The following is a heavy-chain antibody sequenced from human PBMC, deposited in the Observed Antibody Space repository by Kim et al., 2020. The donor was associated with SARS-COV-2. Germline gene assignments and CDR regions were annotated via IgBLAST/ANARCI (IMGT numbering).Heavy chain of an antibody. V-gene: IGHV1-24*01. Sequence: YAQKFQGRVTMTEDTSTDTAYMELSSLRSEDTAVYYCATVLRFGEVWFDPWGQGTLVTVSS. D-gene: IGHD3-10*01. J-gene: IGHJ5*02. CDR3: ATVLRFGEVWFDP.